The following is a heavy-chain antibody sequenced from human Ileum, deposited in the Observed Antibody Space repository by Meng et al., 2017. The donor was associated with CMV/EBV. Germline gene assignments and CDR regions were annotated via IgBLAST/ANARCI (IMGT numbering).Heavy chain of an antibody. J-gene: IGHJ6*02. D-gene: IGHD5-12*01. V-gene: IGHV3-30*02. CDR2: IRYDGSNK. CDR3: AKDLDVVATMGRYYYYYGMDV. CDR1: GFTFSSYG. Sequence: GESLKISCAASGFTFSSYGMHWFRQAPDKGLEWVAFIRYDGSNKYYADSVKGRFTISRDNSKNTLYLQMNSLRAEETAVYYCAKDLDVVATMGRYYYYYGMDVWGQGTTVTVSS.